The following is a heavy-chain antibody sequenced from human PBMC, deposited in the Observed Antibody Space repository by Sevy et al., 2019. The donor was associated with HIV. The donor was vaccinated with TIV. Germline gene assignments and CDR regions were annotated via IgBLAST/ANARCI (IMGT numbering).Heavy chain of an antibody. Sequence: GGSLRLSCAASGFTFSSYAMHWVRQAPGKGLEWVAVISYDGSNKYYADSVKGRFTISRDNSKNTLYLQMNSLRAEDTAVYYCAGGGERTKDSSGYWAYWGQGTLVTVSS. J-gene: IGHJ4*02. D-gene: IGHD3-22*01. CDR2: ISYDGSNK. V-gene: IGHV3-30-3*01. CDR3: AGGGERTKDSSGYWAY. CDR1: GFTFSSYA.